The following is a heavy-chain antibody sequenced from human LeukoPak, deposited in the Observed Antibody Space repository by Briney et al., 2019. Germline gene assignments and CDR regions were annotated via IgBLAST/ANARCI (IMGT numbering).Heavy chain of an antibody. CDR2: ISSSSTYI. D-gene: IGHD6-19*01. J-gene: IGHJ4*02. V-gene: IGHV3-21*01. Sequence: GGSLRLSCAASEFTFSNYAIHWVRQAPGKGLEWVSSISSSSTYIYYADSVKGRFTISRDNAKNSLYLQMNSLRAEDTAVYYCARGSSSGWQHFDYWGQGTLVTVSS. CDR3: ARGSSSGWQHFDY. CDR1: EFTFSNYA.